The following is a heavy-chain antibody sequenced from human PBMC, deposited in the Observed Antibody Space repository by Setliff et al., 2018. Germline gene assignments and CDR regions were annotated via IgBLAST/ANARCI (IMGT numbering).Heavy chain of an antibody. Sequence: ALRLSCAASGFTFSSYTMNWVRQAPGKGLEWVAVISYDGSNKYYADSVKGRFTISRDDADSSLYLYMNSLRVDDTAVYFCASRIGGSPYWGQGTLVTVSS. CDR3: ASRIGGSPY. CDR2: ISYDGSNK. V-gene: IGHV3-30*04. CDR1: GFTFSSYT. J-gene: IGHJ4*02. D-gene: IGHD1-26*01.